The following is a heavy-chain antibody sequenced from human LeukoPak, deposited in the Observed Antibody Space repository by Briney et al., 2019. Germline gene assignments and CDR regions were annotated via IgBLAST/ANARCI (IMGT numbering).Heavy chain of an antibody. D-gene: IGHD4-17*01. CDR1: GFTFSSYW. CDR3: ARGTPRYYGDFSY. CDR2: INSDGSST. Sequence: PGGSLRLSCAASGFTFSSYWMHWVRHAPGKGLVWVSRINSDGSSTSYADSVKGRSTISRDNAKNTLYLQMNSLRAEDTAVYYCARGTPRYYGDFSYWGQGTLVTVSS. J-gene: IGHJ4*02. V-gene: IGHV3-74*01.